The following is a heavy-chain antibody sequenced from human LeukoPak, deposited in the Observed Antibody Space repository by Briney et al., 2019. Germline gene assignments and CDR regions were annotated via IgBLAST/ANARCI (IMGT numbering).Heavy chain of an antibody. CDR2: IYYSGST. D-gene: IGHD6-19*01. J-gene: IGHJ5*02. CDR1: GGSISSSIYY. Sequence: SETLSLTCIVSGGSISSSIYYWGWIRQPPGKGLEWIGSIYYSGSTYYNPSLKSRLTMSVDTSKNQFSLKLSFVTAADTAVYYCACLGGGTSGCSVPWGRGTLVTVSS. CDR3: ACLGGGTSGCSVP. V-gene: IGHV4-39*01.